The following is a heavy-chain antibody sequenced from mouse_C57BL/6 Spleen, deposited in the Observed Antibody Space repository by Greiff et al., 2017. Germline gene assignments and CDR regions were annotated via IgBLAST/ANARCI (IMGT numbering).Heavy chain of an antibody. CDR3: ARGIITTVVATAMDY. V-gene: IGHV1-72*01. Sequence: QVQLQQSGAELVKPGASVKLSCKASGYTFTSYWMHWVKQRPGRGLDWIGRIDPNSGGTKYNEKFKSKATLTVDKPSSTAYMQLSSLTSEDSAVYYCARGIITTVVATAMDYWGQGTSVTVSS. CDR1: GYTFTSYW. CDR2: IDPNSGGT. J-gene: IGHJ4*01. D-gene: IGHD1-1*01.